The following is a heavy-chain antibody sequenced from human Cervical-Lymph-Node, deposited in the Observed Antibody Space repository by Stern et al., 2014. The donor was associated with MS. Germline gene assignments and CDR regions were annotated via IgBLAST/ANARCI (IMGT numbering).Heavy chain of an antibody. CDR2: IYPGDSDT. D-gene: IGHD2-8*01. CDR1: GYSFTSHW. V-gene: IGHV5-51*03. CDR3: ARRSSRHCANGECYDY. Sequence: EVQLVESGAEVKKPGESLKISCKGSGYSFTSHWIGWVRQMPGKGLEWMGIIYPGDSDTRYSPSCQGQVTISADKSISTAYLQWSSLKASDTAMYYCARRSSRHCANGECYDYWGQGTLVTVSS. J-gene: IGHJ4*02.